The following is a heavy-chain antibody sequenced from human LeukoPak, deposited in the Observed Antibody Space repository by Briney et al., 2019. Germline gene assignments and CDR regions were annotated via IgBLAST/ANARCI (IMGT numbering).Heavy chain of an antibody. CDR2: IYYSGST. Sequence: TSETLSLTCTVSGGSISSYYWSWIRQPPGKGLEWIGYIYYSGSTNYNPSLKSRVTISVDTSKNQFSLKLSSVTAADTAVYYCARAGRPGYLFDYWGQGTLVTVSS. V-gene: IGHV4-59*12. J-gene: IGHJ4*02. D-gene: IGHD2-15*01. CDR1: GGSISSYY. CDR3: ARAGRPGYLFDY.